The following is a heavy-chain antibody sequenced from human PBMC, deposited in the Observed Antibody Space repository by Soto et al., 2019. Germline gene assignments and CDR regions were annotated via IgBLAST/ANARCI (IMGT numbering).Heavy chain of an antibody. D-gene: IGHD2-8*01. CDR1: GFTFSSYG. CDR2: ISGGGDTT. Sequence: GGSLRLSCAASGFTFSSYGISWIRLSPGKGLEWVSVISGGGDTTYYTPSAKGRFTISRDDFRNTLYLQMNSLRTEDTAIYYCAKLRDFVVLPAGILDYWGPGTLVTVSS. J-gene: IGHJ4*02. CDR3: AKLRDFVVLPAGILDY. V-gene: IGHV3-23*01.